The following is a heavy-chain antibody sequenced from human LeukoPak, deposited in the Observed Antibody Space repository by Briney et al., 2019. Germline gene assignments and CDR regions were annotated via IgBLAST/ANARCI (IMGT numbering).Heavy chain of an antibody. CDR2: MNPNSGNT. J-gene: IGHJ5*02. CDR3: ARASSTRSWFDP. D-gene: IGHD2-2*01. Sequence: ASVKVSCKASGYTCTSYDINWVRQATGQGLEWMGWMNPNSGNTGYAQKFQGRVTMTRNTSISTAYMELSSLRSEDTAVYYCARASSTRSWFDPWGQGTLVTVSS. V-gene: IGHV1-8*01. CDR1: GYTCTSYD.